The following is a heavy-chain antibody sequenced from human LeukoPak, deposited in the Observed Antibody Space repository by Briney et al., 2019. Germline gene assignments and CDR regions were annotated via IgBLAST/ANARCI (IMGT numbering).Heavy chain of an antibody. CDR1: GYTFTSYA. J-gene: IGHJ4*02. CDR2: INTNTGNP. CDR3: VRTHPPDSSAPSNDY. D-gene: IGHD3-22*01. Sequence: ASVKVSCKASGYTFTSYAMNWVRQAPGQGLEWMGWINTNTGNPTYAQGFTGRFVFSLDTSVSTAYLQISSLKAEDTAVYYCVRTHPPDSSAPSNDYWGQGTLVTVSS. V-gene: IGHV7-4-1*02.